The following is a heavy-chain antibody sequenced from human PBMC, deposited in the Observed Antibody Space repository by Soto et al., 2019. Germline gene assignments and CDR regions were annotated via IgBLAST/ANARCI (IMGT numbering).Heavy chain of an antibody. Sequence: GASVKVSCKASGYTFTSYYMHWVRQAPVQGLEWMGIINPSGGSTSYAQKFQGRVTMTRDTSTSTVYMELSSLRSEDTAVFYCARGTISSWAPNSYGMDVWGQGTTLTVSS. CDR3: ARGTISSWAPNSYGMDV. V-gene: IGHV1-46*01. CDR1: GYTFTSYY. D-gene: IGHD7-27*01. J-gene: IGHJ6*02. CDR2: INPSGGST.